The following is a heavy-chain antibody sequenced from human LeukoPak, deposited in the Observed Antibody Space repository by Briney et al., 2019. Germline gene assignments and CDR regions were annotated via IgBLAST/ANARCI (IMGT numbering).Heavy chain of an antibody. D-gene: IGHD1-7*01. CDR2: IQYDGSDK. J-gene: IGHJ4*02. Sequence: GGSLRLSCAASGFTFSSYSMNWVRQAPGKGLEWVTFIQYDGSDKYYADSVKGRFTISRDNSKNTLYLQMNSLRAEDTAVYYCAKANGNCRFDYWGQGTLVTVSS. CDR1: GFTFSSYS. V-gene: IGHV3-30*02. CDR3: AKANGNCRFDY.